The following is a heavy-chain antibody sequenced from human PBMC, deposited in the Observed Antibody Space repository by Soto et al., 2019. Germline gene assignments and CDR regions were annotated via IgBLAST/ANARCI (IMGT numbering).Heavy chain of an antibody. V-gene: IGHV3-23*01. CDR2: ISGSGGST. CDR3: ARDRGSHHAFDL. Sequence: PGGSLRLSCAASGFTFSSYAMSWVRQAPGKGLEWVSAISGSGGSTYYADSVKGRFTISRDNSKNTLYLQMNSLRVEDTAVYYCARDRGSHHAFDLWGQGTMVTVSS. J-gene: IGHJ3*01. CDR1: GFTFSSYA. D-gene: IGHD6-13*01.